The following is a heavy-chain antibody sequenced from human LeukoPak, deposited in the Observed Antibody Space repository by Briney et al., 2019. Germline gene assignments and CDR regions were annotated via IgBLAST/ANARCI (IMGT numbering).Heavy chain of an antibody. CDR2: IYYSGST. CDR3: ARVEGSSSPFDY. V-gene: IGHV4-39*07. J-gene: IGHJ4*02. D-gene: IGHD6-6*01. CDR1: GGSISSSSYY. Sequence: PSETLSLTCTVSGGSISSSSYYWGWIRQPPGKGLEWIGSIYYSGSTYYNPSLKSRVTISVDTSKNQFSLKLSSVTAADTAVYYCARVEGSSSPFDYWGQGTLVTVSS.